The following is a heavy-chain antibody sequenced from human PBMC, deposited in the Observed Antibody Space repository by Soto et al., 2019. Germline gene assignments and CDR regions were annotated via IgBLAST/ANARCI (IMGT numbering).Heavy chain of an antibody. CDR1: GGIFSTSG. D-gene: IGHD6-13*01. CDR2: IIPMFGAT. Sequence: ASVKVSCKASGGIFSTSGINWVRQAPGQGLEWMGGIIPMFGATNYAQKFQGRVTITADESTTAYMELSSLRSEDTAVYYCARSYSRNREYDVFDIWGQGTMVTVSS. J-gene: IGHJ3*02. V-gene: IGHV1-69*13. CDR3: ARSYSRNREYDVFDI.